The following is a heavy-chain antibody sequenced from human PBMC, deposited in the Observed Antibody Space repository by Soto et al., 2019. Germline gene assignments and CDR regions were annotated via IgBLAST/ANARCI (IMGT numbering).Heavy chain of an antibody. CDR2: ISSSSTI. J-gene: IGHJ4*02. V-gene: IGHV3-48*02. Sequence: EVQLVESGGGLVQPGGSLRLSCAASGFTFSSYSMNWVRQAPGKGLEWVSYISSSSTIYYADSVKGGFTISRDNAKNSLYLQMNSLRDEDTAVYYCARDRDIVVVVAAVEPYYFDYWGQGTLVTVSS. CDR3: ARDRDIVVVVAAVEPYYFDY. CDR1: GFTFSSYS. D-gene: IGHD2-15*01.